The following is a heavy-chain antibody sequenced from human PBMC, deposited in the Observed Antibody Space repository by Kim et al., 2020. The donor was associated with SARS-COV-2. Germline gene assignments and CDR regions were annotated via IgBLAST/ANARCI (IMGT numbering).Heavy chain of an antibody. CDR1: GFTFSSYD. D-gene: IGHD6-13*01. J-gene: IGHJ2*01. Sequence: GGSLRLSCAASGFTFSSYDMHWVRQATGKGLEWVSAIGTAGDTYYPGSVKGRFTISRENAKNSLYLQMNSLRAGDTAVYYCARVGRDSSSRYGPWRYWYFDLWGRGTLVTVSS. CDR2: IGTAGDT. V-gene: IGHV3-13*01. CDR3: ARVGRDSSSRYGPWRYWYFDL.